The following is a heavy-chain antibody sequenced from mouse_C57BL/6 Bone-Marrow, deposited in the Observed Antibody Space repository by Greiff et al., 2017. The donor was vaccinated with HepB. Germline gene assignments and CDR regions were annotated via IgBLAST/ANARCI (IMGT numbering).Heavy chain of an antibody. CDR2: INPNNGGT. CDR3: ATIYYGFMDY. D-gene: IGHD2-2*01. J-gene: IGHJ4*01. CDR1: GYTFTDYY. V-gene: IGHV1-26*01. Sequence: EVKLVESGPELVKPGASVKISCKASGYTFTDYYMNWVKQSHGKSLEWIGDINPNNGGTSYNQKFKGKATLTVDKSSSTAYMELRSLTSEDSAVYYCATIYYGFMDYWGQGTSVTVSS.